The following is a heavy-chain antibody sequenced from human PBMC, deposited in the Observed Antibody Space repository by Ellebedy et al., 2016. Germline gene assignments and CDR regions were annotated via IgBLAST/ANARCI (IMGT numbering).Heavy chain of an antibody. CDR2: IDTSGTYT. V-gene: IGHV3-11*05. Sequence: GGSLRLXXAASGFTFSDYYMNWIRQAPGKGLEWLSYIDTSGTYTNYADSVKGRFTISRDNAKNSVFLQINSLRAEDTAVYYCARGKVALGAAAGKRRKNLEYWGQGTLVTVSS. CDR1: GFTFSDYY. CDR3: ARGKVALGAAAGKRRKNLEY. D-gene: IGHD6-13*01. J-gene: IGHJ4*02.